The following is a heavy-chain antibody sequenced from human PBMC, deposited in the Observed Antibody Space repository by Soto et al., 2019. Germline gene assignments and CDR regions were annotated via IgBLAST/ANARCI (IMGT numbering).Heavy chain of an antibody. Sequence: AGSLRLSCAASGFTFSSYAMSWVRHAPGKGMEWVSAISGSGGSTYYADSVKGRFTISRDNSKTTLYLQMNSLRAEDTAVYYCASCISPHRKKGYYHSHMDVWGKGTTVTVSS. CDR1: GFTFSSYA. CDR2: ISGSGGST. J-gene: IGHJ6*03. V-gene: IGHV3-23*01. CDR3: ASCISPHRKKGYYHSHMDV.